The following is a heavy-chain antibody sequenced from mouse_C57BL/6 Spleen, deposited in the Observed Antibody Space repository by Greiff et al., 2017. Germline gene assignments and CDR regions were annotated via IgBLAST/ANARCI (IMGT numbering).Heavy chain of an antibody. CDR3: ARPVTTVVPYYAMDY. CDR1: GFTFSDYG. V-gene: IGHV5-17*01. J-gene: IGHJ4*01. CDR2: ISSGSSTI. Sequence: DVKLVESGGGLVKPGGSLKLSCAASGFTFSDYGMHWVRQAPEKGLEWVAYISSGSSTIYYADTVKGRFTISRDNAKNTLFLQMTSLRSEDTAMYYCARPVTTVVPYYAMDYWGQGTSVTVSS. D-gene: IGHD1-1*01.